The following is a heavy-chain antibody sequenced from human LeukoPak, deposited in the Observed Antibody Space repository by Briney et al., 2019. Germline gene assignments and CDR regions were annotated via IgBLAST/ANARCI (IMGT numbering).Heavy chain of an antibody. Sequence: GGSLRLSCVASGFTFSSYSMNWVRQAPGKGLEWVSSISSSSSYIYYADSVKGRFTISRDNAKNSLYLQMNSLRAEDTAVYYCARDHHRYCSSTSCYDGVDYWGQGTLVTVSS. J-gene: IGHJ4*02. V-gene: IGHV3-21*01. CDR2: ISSSSSYI. D-gene: IGHD2-2*01. CDR1: GFTFSSYS. CDR3: ARDHHRYCSSTSCYDGVDY.